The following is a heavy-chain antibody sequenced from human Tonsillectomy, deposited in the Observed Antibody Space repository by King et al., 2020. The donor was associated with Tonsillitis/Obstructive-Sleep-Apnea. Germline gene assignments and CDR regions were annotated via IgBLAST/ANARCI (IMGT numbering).Heavy chain of an antibody. D-gene: IGHD3-22*01. CDR3: ARDSMSHYYDSSAYYTFDY. Sequence: QVQLVESGAEVKKPGASVKVSCKASGYTFSNYGISWVRQAPGQGLEWMGWISAYNGHTNSAQKLQGRVTMTTDTSTITAFMELRSLRSDDTAVYYCARDSMSHYYDSSAYYTFDYWGQGTLVTVSS. CDR1: GYTFSNYG. V-gene: IGHV1-18*01. CDR2: ISAYNGHT. J-gene: IGHJ4*02.